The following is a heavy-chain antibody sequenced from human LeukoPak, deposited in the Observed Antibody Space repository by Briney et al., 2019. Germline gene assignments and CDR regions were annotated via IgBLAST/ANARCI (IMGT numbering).Heavy chain of an antibody. CDR3: ARDKCNSTTCPKYFDY. V-gene: IGHV4-4*07. Sequence: SETLSLTCTVSGGSINIYYWSWIRQPAGKGLEWIGRVYTSGSTNYNPSLRGRVTVSVDTSKNQVSLNLTSVTATDTAVYYCARDKCNSTTCPKYFDYWSQGTLVTVSS. CDR1: GGSINIYY. D-gene: IGHD2-2*01. J-gene: IGHJ4*02. CDR2: VYTSGST.